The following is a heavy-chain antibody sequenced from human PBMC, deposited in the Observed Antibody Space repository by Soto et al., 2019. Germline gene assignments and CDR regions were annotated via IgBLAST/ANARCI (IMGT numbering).Heavy chain of an antibody. CDR1: GGIFSTYA. D-gene: IGHD3-10*01. J-gene: IGHJ4*02. V-gene: IGHV1-69*01. Sequence: QVQLVQSGAEVKKPGSSVKVSCKASGGIFSTYAISWLRQAPGQGLEWMGGIIPIFGTPNYARRFQGRVIIPADESTSTACMELGRLRSEDTAVYYCARERVEYVSGNYYNRIDFWGQGTLVTVSS. CDR2: IIPIFGTP. CDR3: ARERVEYVSGNYYNRIDF.